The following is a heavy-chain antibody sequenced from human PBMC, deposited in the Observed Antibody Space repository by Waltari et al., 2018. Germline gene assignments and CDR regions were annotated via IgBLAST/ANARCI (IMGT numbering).Heavy chain of an antibody. CDR2: IIPIFGTA. CDR3: ARGEIIAAAGTGAFDI. Sequence: QVQLVQSGAEVKKPGSSVKVSCKASGGTFSSYAISWVRQAPGQGLEWMGGIIPIFGTANYAQKFQGRVTSTADESTNTAYRELSSLRSEDTAVYYCARGEIIAAAGTGAFDIWGQGTMVTVSS. D-gene: IGHD6-13*01. J-gene: IGHJ3*02. V-gene: IGHV1-69*01. CDR1: GGTFSSYA.